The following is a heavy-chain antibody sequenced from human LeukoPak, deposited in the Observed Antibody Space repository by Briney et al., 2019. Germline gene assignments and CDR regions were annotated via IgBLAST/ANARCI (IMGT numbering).Heavy chain of an antibody. V-gene: IGHV1-18*01. Sequence: ASVKVSCKASGYTFTSYGISWVRQAPGQGLEWMGWISAYNGNTNYAQKLQGRVTITADESTSTAYMELSSLRSEDTAVYYCARYDFWSRDKYFDYWGQGTLVTVSS. CDR2: ISAYNGNT. D-gene: IGHD3-3*01. J-gene: IGHJ4*02. CDR1: GYTFTSYG. CDR3: ARYDFWSRDKYFDY.